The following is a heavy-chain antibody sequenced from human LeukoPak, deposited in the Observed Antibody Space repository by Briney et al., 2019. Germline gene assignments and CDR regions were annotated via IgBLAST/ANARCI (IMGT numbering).Heavy chain of an antibody. Sequence: PSETLSLTCTVSGGSISSSSYYWGWIRQPPGKGLEWIGSIYYSGSTHYNPSLKSRVTISVDTSKNQFSLKLSSVTAADTAVYYCARQRIAVAGTHFDYWGQGTLVTVSS. CDR2: IYYSGST. CDR1: GGSISSSSYY. CDR3: ARQRIAVAGTHFDY. V-gene: IGHV4-39*01. D-gene: IGHD6-19*01. J-gene: IGHJ4*02.